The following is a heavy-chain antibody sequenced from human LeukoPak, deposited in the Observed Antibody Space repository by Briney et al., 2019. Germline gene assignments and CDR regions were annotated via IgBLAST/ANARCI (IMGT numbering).Heavy chain of an antibody. CDR2: MNHSGST. CDR1: GGSFSGYY. V-gene: IGHV4-34*01. CDR3: ARGGLYCSSSSCTPDWFDP. Sequence: SETLSLTCAVYGGSFSGYYWSWIRQPPGKGLEWIGEMNHSGSTNYNPSLKSRVTISVDTSKNQFSLKLTSVIAADTAVYYCARGGLYCSSSSCTPDWFDPWGQGTLVTVSP. D-gene: IGHD2-2*01. J-gene: IGHJ5*02.